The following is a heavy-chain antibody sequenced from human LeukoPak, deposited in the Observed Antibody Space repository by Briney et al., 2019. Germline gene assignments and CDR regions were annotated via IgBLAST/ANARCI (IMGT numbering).Heavy chain of an antibody. J-gene: IGHJ4*02. D-gene: IGHD5-18*01. CDR1: GFTFSSYE. CDR2: ISSSGSTI. Sequence: PGGSLRLSCAASGFTFSSYEMNWVRQAPGKGLEWVSYISSSGSTIYYADSVKGRFTISRDNAKNSLYLQMNSLRAEDKAVYYCARESGYSYGSWSQGTLVPVSS. CDR3: ARESGYSYGS. V-gene: IGHV3-48*03.